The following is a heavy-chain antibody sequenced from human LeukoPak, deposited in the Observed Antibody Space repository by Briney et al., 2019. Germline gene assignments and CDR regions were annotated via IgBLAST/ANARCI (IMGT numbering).Heavy chain of an antibody. D-gene: IGHD3-10*01. V-gene: IGHV4-34*01. CDR3: ARGLTGNRRSFDY. Sequence: SETLSLTCAVYDGSFSGYYWSWIRQPPGKGLEWIGEINHSGSTNYNPSLMSRVTISVDTSKNQFSLKLSSVTAADTAAYYCARGLTGNRRSFDYWGQGTLVTVSS. CDR2: INHSGST. J-gene: IGHJ4*02. CDR1: DGSFSGYY.